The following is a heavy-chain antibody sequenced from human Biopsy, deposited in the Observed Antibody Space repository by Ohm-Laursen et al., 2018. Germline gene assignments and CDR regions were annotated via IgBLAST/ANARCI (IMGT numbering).Heavy chain of an antibody. J-gene: IGHJ4*02. CDR2: ISPKSGDT. Sequence: ASVKVSCKASGFSFTGYYIHWVRQAPGQGLEWMGWISPKSGDTNYAHKFQGNITMTRDTSMSTAYMEMSRLGCDDTAVYYCALQSVAQMKNFDYWGQGTPVTVSS. D-gene: IGHD6-19*01. CDR1: GFSFTGYY. V-gene: IGHV1-2*02. CDR3: ALQSVAQMKNFDY.